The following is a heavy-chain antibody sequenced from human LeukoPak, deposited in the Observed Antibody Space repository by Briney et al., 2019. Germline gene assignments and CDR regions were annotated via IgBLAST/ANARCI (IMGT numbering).Heavy chain of an antibody. CDR3: ARDPRLYSSSWYEWGLNWFDP. CDR2: INPNSGGT. CDR1: GYTFTGYY. J-gene: IGHJ5*02. D-gene: IGHD6-13*01. Sequence: GASVKVSXKASGYTFTGYYMHWVRQAPGQGLEWMGWINPNSGGTNYAQKFQGRVTMTRDTSISTAYMELSRLRSDDTAVYYCARDPRLYSSSWYEWGLNWFDPWGQGTLVTVSS. V-gene: IGHV1-2*02.